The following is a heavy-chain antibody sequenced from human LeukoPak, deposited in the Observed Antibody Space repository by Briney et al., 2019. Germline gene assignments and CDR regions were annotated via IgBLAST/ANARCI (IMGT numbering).Heavy chain of an antibody. J-gene: IGHJ5*02. CDR1: GYTFTSYG. CDR3: ARVRLWTTGTTGWFDP. Sequence: ASVKVSCKASGYTFTSYGISWVRQAPGQGLEWMGWISAYNGNTDYAQKLQGRVTMTTDTSTSTAYMELRSLRSDDTAVYYCARVRLWTTGTTGWFDPWGQGTLVTVSS. D-gene: IGHD1-7*01. V-gene: IGHV1-18*01. CDR2: ISAYNGNT.